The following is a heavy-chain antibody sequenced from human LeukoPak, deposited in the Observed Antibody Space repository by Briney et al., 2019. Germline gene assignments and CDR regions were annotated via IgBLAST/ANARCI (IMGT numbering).Heavy chain of an antibody. CDR1: GYTFTGFY. V-gene: IGHV1-2*02. J-gene: IGHJ6*03. CDR3: ASGIAAAGPKKKNYYYYMDV. Sequence: ASVKVSCKASGYTFTGFYIHWVRQAPGQGLEWMGWINPNSGGTNYAQKFQGRVTMTRDTSISTAYMELSRLRSDDTAVYYCASGIAAAGPKKKNYYYYMDVWGKGTTVTVSS. CDR2: INPNSGGT. D-gene: IGHD6-13*01.